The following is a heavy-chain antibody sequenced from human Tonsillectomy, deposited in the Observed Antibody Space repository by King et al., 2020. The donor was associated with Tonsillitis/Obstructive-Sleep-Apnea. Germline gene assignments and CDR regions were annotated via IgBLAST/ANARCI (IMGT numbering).Heavy chain of an antibody. Sequence: VQLVESGGGLVRPGGSLRLSCAASGFTFSDYYMSWIRQAPGKGLEWISYISSGGSSKFYADSVEGRFTISRDNARNSLYLQMISLGAEDTAVYYCARGIHSSYYYMDVWGKRTTVTVSS. J-gene: IGHJ6*03. V-gene: IGHV3-11*01. CDR3: ARGIHSSYYYMDV. CDR2: ISSGGSSK. D-gene: IGHD2-21*01. CDR1: GFTFSDYY.